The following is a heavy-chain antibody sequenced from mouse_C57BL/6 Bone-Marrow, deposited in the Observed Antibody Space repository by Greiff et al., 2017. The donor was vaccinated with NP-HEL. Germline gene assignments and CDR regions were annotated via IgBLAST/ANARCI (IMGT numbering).Heavy chain of an antibody. Sequence: LVESGPELVKPGASVKISCKASGYSFTDYNMNWVKQSNGKSLEWIGVINPNYGTTSYNQKFKGKATLTVDQSSSTAYMQLNSLTSEDSAVYYCARAMDYYDYDVAWFAYWGQGTLVTVSA. CDR2: INPNYGTT. V-gene: IGHV1-39*01. J-gene: IGHJ3*01. CDR1: GYSFTDYN. D-gene: IGHD2-4*01. CDR3: ARAMDYYDYDVAWFAY.